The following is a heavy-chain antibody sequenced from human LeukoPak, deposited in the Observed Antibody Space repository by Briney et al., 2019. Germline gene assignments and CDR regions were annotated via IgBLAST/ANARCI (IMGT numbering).Heavy chain of an antibody. CDR2: IYYSGTT. CDR1: DGSMSTYY. J-gene: IGHJ4*02. CDR3: ARDSGYDQYYFDY. Sequence: SETLSLTCTVSDGSMSTYYWNWIRQPPGKGLEWIGDIYYSGTTRYNPSLKSRVTISIDTSKNQFSLKLSSVTAADTAVYYCARDSGYDQYYFDYWGQGTLVTVSS. V-gene: IGHV4-59*01. D-gene: IGHD5-12*01.